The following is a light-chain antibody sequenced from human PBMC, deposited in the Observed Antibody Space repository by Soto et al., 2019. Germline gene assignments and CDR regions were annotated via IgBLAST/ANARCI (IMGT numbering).Light chain of an antibody. V-gene: IGKV3-20*01. Sequence: EIVLTQSPGTLSLSPGERATLSCRASQSVSSSYLAWYQQKPGQAPRLIIYGASSSATGIPDGFSGSGSGTAFTLTTSRLEPEDFAVYYCQQYGSSPLYTLGQGTKQEIK. J-gene: IGKJ2*01. CDR3: QQYGSSPLYT. CDR1: QSVSSSY. CDR2: GAS.